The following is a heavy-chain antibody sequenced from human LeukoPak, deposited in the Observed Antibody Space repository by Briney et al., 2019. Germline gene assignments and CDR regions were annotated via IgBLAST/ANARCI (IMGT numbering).Heavy chain of an antibody. D-gene: IGHD2-15*01. CDR2: IWYDGSNK. CDR1: GFTFSRHG. V-gene: IGHV3-33*01. CDR3: ARARRADCSGGSCYLGWFDP. J-gene: IGHJ5*02. Sequence: GGSLRLSCAASGFTFSRHGMHWVRQAPGKGLEWVAVIWYDGSNKYYADSVKGRFTISRDNSKNTLYLQMNSLRAEDTAVYYCARARRADCSGGSCYLGWFDPWGQGTLVTVSS.